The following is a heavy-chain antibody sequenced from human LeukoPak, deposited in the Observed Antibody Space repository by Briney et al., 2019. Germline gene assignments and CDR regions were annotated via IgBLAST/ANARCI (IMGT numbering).Heavy chain of an antibody. J-gene: IGHJ4*02. CDR1: GFTFDDYV. Sequence: GGSLRLSCAASGFTFDDYVMHWVRQAPGKGLEWVSGITWNSDTIAYADSVKGRFTISRDNSKNSLYLQMNSLRAEDTALYYCAKDMAAYYYASGNIDYWGQGTLVTVSS. CDR2: ITWNSDTI. V-gene: IGHV3-9*01. D-gene: IGHD3-10*01. CDR3: AKDMAAYYYASGNIDY.